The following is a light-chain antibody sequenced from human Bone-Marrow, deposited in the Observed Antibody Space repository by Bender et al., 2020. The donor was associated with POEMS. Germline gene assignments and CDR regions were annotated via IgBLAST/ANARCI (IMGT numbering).Light chain of an antibody. CDR3: QSADTSGTYVV. Sequence: SYVLTQPPSVSVAPGKTATLTCGGNDIGSRSVHWYQQRPGQAPAVVIYKDSERPSGIPERFSGSSSGTTVTLTISGVHADDEADYYCQSADTSGTYVVFGGGTKLTVL. CDR1: DIGSRS. V-gene: IGLV3-25*03. CDR2: KDS. J-gene: IGLJ2*01.